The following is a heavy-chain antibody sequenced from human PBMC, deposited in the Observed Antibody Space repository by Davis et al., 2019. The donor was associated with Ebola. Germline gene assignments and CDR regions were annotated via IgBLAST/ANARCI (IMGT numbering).Heavy chain of an antibody. V-gene: IGHV3-23*01. J-gene: IGHJ4*02. CDR3: AREALGQWLVLGAYYFDY. D-gene: IGHD6-19*01. CDR2: ISGSGGST. CDR1: GFTFSSYA. Sequence: PGGSLRLSCAASGFTFSSYAMSWVRQAPGKGLEWVSAISGSGGSTYYADSVKGRFTISRDNAKNSLYLQMNSLRAEDTAVYYCAREALGQWLVLGAYYFDYWGQGTLVTVSS.